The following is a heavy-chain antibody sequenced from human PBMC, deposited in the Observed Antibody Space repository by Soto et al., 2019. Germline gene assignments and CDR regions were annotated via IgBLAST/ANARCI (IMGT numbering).Heavy chain of an antibody. D-gene: IGHD4-17*01. CDR2: IYYSGST. CDR3: ARARWDYGDVLMDYYYYGMDV. Sequence: SETLYLTCTVSGGSISSGGYYWSWIRQHPGKGLEWIGYIYYSGSTYYNPSLKSRVTISVDTSKNQFSLKLSSVTAADTAVYYCARARWDYGDVLMDYYYYGMDVWGQGTTVTVSS. J-gene: IGHJ6*02. V-gene: IGHV4-31*03. CDR1: GGSISSGGYY.